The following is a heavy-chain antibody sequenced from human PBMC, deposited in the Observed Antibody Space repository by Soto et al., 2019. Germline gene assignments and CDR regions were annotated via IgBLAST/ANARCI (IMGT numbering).Heavy chain of an antibody. J-gene: IGHJ4*02. CDR3: VRGRSYSVYDF. D-gene: IGHD5-12*01. CDR2: IYPSGST. Sequence: PSETLSLTCTDSGGSISGHSWIWIRQPAGKGLEWIGHIYPSGSTSYNPSLRSRVTMSLDTSSNQIFLNLTSVTAADTAVFYCVRGRSYSVYDFWGPGTLVTVSS. V-gene: IGHV4-4*07. CDR1: GGSISGHS.